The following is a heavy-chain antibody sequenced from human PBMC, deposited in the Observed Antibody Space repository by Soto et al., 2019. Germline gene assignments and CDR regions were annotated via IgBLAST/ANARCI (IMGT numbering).Heavy chain of an antibody. V-gene: IGHV3-30*18. CDR2: ISSDGSNE. Sequence: QVQLVESGGGVVQPGRSLRLSCAASGFTFSTYDMHWVRQAPGQGLEWVAVISSDGSNEYYADSVKGRFTISRDNSKNALYVQMNSLRAEDTAVYYCAKDLGDSSADDGADDRGQGTLVTVSS. D-gene: IGHD6-25*01. CDR3: AKDLGDSSADDGADD. CDR1: GFTFSTYD. J-gene: IGHJ4*02.